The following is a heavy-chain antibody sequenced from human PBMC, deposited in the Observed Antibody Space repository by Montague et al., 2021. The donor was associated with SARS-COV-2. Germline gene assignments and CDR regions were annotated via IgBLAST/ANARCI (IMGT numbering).Heavy chain of an antibody. Sequence: TLSLTCSVSGGSITSGGYYWTWIRQRPGGDLEWLGYLYYNGMTHYSPSLKSRASFSLDTSKNQFSLKLTPATATDSALYFCVSSLPGNQFQFDYWGQGALVTVSS. CDR1: GGSITSGGYY. CDR2: LYYNGMT. V-gene: IGHV4-31*03. D-gene: IGHD1-14*01. J-gene: IGHJ4*02. CDR3: VSSLPGNQFQFDY.